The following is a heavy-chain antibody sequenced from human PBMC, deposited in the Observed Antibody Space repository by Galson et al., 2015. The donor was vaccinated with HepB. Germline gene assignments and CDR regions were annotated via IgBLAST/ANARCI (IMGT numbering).Heavy chain of an antibody. J-gene: IGHJ5*02. CDR3: ARGALIVVVGATQNNWFDP. D-gene: IGHD2-15*01. CDR1: GYTFSTYS. V-gene: IGHV1-18*01. CDR2: ISAYNHYT. Sequence: SVKVSCKASGYTFSTYSITWVRQAPGQGLEWMGWISAYNHYTDYAQKFQGRVTMTTDTSTSTAYMELRSLRSDDTAVYYCARGALIVVVGATQNNWFDPWGQGTLVTVSS.